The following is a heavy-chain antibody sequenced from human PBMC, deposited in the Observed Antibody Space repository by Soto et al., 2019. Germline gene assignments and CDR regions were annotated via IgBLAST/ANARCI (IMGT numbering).Heavy chain of an antibody. V-gene: IGHV4-59*02. CDR2: IHYSGGT. Sequence: SETLSLTCSVTGASVSTYSWSWIRQSPGKGLEWIGYIHYSGGTSYTPSLRSRVTISVDSSKNQLSLNLTSLTAADTAVYYCARGGTSGSAVFNWFDPWGQGTLVTVSS. CDR3: ARGGTSGSAVFNWFDP. J-gene: IGHJ5*02. CDR1: GASVSTYS. D-gene: IGHD3-10*01.